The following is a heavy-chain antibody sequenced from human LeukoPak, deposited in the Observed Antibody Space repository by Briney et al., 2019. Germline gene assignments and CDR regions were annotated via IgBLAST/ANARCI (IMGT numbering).Heavy chain of an antibody. CDR3: ARDRSQDYYYYYMDV. CDR2: NYYSGST. CDR1: GGSISSGGYY. J-gene: IGHJ6*03. V-gene: IGHV4-31*03. Sequence: SETLSLTCTVSGGSISSGGYYWSWIRQHPGKGLEWIGYNYYSGSTYYNPSLKSRVTISVDTSKNQFSLKLSSVTAADTAVYYCARDRSQDYYYYYMDVWGKGTTVTVSS.